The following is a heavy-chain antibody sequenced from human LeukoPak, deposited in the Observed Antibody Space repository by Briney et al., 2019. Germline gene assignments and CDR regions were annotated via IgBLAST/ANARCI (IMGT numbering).Heavy chain of an antibody. D-gene: IGHD6-13*01. J-gene: IGHJ5*01. CDR1: GFTFSSYA. CDR2: ITGGGSTT. V-gene: IGHV3-23*01. Sequence: GGSLRLSCAASGFTFSSYAMSWVRQAPGKGLEWVSTITGGGSTTYYADSVKGRFTISRDNSKNTLYLQMNSLRAEDTAVYYCARESPVAATGRSWFDSWGQRTLVTVS. CDR3: ARESPVAATGRSWFDS.